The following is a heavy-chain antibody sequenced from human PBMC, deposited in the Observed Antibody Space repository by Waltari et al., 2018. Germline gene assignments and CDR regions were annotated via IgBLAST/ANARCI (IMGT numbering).Heavy chain of an antibody. Sequence: QVQLQQWGAGLLKPSETLSLTCAVYGGSFSGYSWSWIRKPPGKGLEWIGEINHSGSTNHNPSLKSRFTISVDTAKNQFSLKLSSVTAADTAVYYCARTGKFTYYDFWSGYYGFDYWGQGTLVTVSS. CDR3: ARTGKFTYYDFWSGYYGFDY. J-gene: IGHJ4*02. CDR2: INHSGST. V-gene: IGHV4-34*01. D-gene: IGHD3-3*01. CDR1: GGSFSGYS.